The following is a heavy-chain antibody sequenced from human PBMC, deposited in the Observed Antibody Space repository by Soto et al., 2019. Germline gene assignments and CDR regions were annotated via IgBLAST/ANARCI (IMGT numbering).Heavy chain of an antibody. CDR2: ISYDGSNK. J-gene: IGHJ6*02. CDR3: AKARGAGGMDV. D-gene: IGHD1-26*01. V-gene: IGHV3-30*18. CDR1: GFTFSSYG. Sequence: QVQLVESGGGVVQPGRSLRLSCAASGFTFSSYGMHWVRKAPGKGLEWVAVISYDGSNKYYADSVKGRFTISRDNSKNTLYLQMNSLRAEDTAVYYCAKARGAGGMDVWGQGTTVTVSS.